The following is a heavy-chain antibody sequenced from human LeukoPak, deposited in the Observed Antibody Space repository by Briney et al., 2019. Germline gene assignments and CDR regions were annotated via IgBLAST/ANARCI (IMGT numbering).Heavy chain of an antibody. CDR3: ARINWNYFDY. CDR1: DGSISSYY. D-gene: IGHD1-1*01. Sequence: SETLSLTCTVSDGSISSYYWSWARQPPGKGLEWIGYIYYSGNTNYNPSLKSRLTMSADRSRNQFSLNLNSVTAADTAVYYCARINWNYFDYWGQGILVTVSS. J-gene: IGHJ4*02. V-gene: IGHV4-59*08. CDR2: IYYSGNT.